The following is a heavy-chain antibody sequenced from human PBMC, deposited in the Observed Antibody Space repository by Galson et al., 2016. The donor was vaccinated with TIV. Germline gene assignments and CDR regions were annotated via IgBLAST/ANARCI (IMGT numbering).Heavy chain of an antibody. CDR3: TTWGRLVGDYDAY. CDR2: IRNWADGGTT. J-gene: IGHJ4*02. Sequence: SLRLSCAVSGLTFRNAWMSWVRQAPGKGLEWVGRIRNWADGGTTDYAAPVKDRVCISRDDSRNTVYLEMDNLKTEDTAVYYCTTWGRLVGDYDAYWGQGTLVTVSS. V-gene: IGHV3-15*01. D-gene: IGHD2-21*01. CDR1: GLTFRNAW.